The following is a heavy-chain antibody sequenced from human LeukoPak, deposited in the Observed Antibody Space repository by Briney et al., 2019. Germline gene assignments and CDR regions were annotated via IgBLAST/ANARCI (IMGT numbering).Heavy chain of an antibody. Sequence: ASVKVSCKASGYTFTGHYMHWVRQAPGQGLEWMGWINPNSGGTNYAQKFQGRVTMTRDTSISTAYMELSRLRSDDTAVYYCARSLERRAWFDPWGQGTLVTVSS. CDR2: INPNSGGT. CDR3: ARSLERRAWFDP. V-gene: IGHV1-2*02. D-gene: IGHD1-1*01. J-gene: IGHJ5*02. CDR1: GYTFTGHY.